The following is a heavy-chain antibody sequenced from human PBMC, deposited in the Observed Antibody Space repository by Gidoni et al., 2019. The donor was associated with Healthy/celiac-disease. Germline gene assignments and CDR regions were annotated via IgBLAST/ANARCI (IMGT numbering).Heavy chain of an antibody. CDR1: GGSFSGYY. V-gene: IGHV4-34*01. J-gene: IGHJ4*02. Sequence: QVQLQQWGAGLLKPSETLSLTCAVYGGSFSGYYWSWIRQPPGKGLEWIGEINHSGSTNYNPSLKSRVTISVDTSKNQFSLKLSSVTAADTAVYYCARGQGKAYYYDSSGSPQLFDYWGQGTLVTVSS. D-gene: IGHD3-22*01. CDR2: INHSGST. CDR3: ARGQGKAYYYDSSGSPQLFDY.